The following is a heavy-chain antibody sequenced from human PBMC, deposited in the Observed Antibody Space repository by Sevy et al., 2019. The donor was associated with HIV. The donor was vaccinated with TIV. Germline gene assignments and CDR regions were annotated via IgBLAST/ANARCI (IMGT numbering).Heavy chain of an antibody. J-gene: IGHJ1*01. CDR3: TTGGSLFQR. CDR2: IKSKSEGGTA. V-gene: IGHV3-15*01. D-gene: IGHD2-15*01. Sequence: GGSLRLSCEGSGFTFSNAWMNWVRQARGMGLEWVGHIKSKSEGGTAAYNTPVNGRFTISRDDSKNTLYLQMNTLKIEDTAVYYCTTGGSLFQRWGQGSLVTVSS. CDR1: GFTFSNAW.